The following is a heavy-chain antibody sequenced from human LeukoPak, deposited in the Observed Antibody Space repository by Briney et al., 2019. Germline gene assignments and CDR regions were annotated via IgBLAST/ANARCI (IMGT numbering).Heavy chain of an antibody. V-gene: IGHV1-2*02. CDR2: INPNSGGT. CDR3: ARVGGVGGVIINWFDP. D-gene: IGHD3-10*01. J-gene: IGHJ5*02. CDR1: GYTFTGYY. Sequence: ASVKVSCKASGYTFTGYYMHWVRQAPGQGLEWMGWINPNSGGTNYAQKFQGRVTMTRDTSISTAYMELSRLRSDDTAGNYGARVGGVGGVIINWFDPWGQGTLVTASS.